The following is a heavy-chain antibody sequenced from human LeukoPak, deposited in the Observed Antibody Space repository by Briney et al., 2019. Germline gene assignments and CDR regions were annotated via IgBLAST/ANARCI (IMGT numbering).Heavy chain of an antibody. J-gene: IGHJ4*02. CDR3: TRADYGGNSAFDC. D-gene: IGHD4-23*01. V-gene: IGHV3-74*01. CDR2: INSDGSGT. CDR1: GFTFSSYW. Sequence: GGSLRLSCAASGFTFSSYWMHWVRQAPGKGLVWVSRINSDGSGTGYADSVKGRFTISRDNAKNTLYLQMNSLRAEDTAVYYCTRADYGGNSAFDCWGQGTLVTVSS.